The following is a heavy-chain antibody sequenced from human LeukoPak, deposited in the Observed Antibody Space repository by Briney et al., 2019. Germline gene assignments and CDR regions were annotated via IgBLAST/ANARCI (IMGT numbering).Heavy chain of an antibody. CDR1: GGSLSSGSYY. Sequence: PSETLSLTCTVSGGSLSSGSYYWSWIRQPAGKGLEWIGRIYTSGSTNYNPSLKSRVTISVDTSKNQFSLKLSSVTAADTAVYYCARASPLRGDAFDIWGQGTMVTVSS. V-gene: IGHV4-61*02. CDR2: IYTSGST. J-gene: IGHJ3*02. CDR3: ARASPLRGDAFDI. D-gene: IGHD3-16*01.